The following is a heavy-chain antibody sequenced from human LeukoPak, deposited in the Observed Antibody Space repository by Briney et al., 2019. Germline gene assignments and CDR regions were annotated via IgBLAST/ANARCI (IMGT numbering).Heavy chain of an antibody. CDR2: ITGSGGST. CDR1: GFTFSSYA. J-gene: IGHJ4*02. CDR3: AKKGGEYYDISVFYYFDC. Sequence: PGGSLRLSCAASGFTFSSYAMSWVRRAPEKGLEWVSAITGSGGSTYYADSVKGRFTISRDNSKNTLYLQMNSLRAEDTAVYYCAKKGGEYYDISVFYYFDCGGQGTLATVSS. V-gene: IGHV3-23*01. D-gene: IGHD3-22*01.